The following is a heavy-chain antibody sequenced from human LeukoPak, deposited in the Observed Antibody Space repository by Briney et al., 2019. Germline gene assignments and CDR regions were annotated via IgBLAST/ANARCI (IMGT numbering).Heavy chain of an antibody. V-gene: IGHV4-4*07. Sequence: SETLSLTCTVSGGSISSYYWSWIRQPAGKGLEWIGRIYTSGSTNYNPSLKSRVTMSVDTSKNQFSLKLSSVTAADTAVYYCARESEKGYCSSTSCYSVSYYFDYWGQGTLVTVSS. CDR2: IYTSGST. CDR1: GGSISSYY. D-gene: IGHD2-2*02. CDR3: ARESEKGYCSSTSCYSVSYYFDY. J-gene: IGHJ4*02.